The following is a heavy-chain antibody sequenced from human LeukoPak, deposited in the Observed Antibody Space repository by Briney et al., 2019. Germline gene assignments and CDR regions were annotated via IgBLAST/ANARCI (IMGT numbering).Heavy chain of an antibody. CDR3: ARGTSSSWHNAGGY. CDR2: ISGSGGST. V-gene: IGHV3-23*01. J-gene: IGHJ4*02. D-gene: IGHD6-13*01. CDR1: GFTFSSYA. Sequence: GGSLRLSCAASGFTFSSYAMSWVPQAPGKGLEWVSAISGSGGSTYYADSVKGRFTISRDDAKNSLYLQMNSLRAEDTAVYYCARGTSSSWHNAGGYWGQGTLVTVSS.